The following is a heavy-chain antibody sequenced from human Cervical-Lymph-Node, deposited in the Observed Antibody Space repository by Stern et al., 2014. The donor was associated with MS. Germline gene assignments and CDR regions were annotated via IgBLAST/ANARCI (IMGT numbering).Heavy chain of an antibody. CDR3: ARQRYFDY. J-gene: IGHJ4*02. CDR1: GYTFTSYW. CDR2: IFPGGSDI. V-gene: IGHV5-51*01. Sequence: VQLVQSGPEVKRPGASLKISCQASGYTFTSYWIGWVRQMPGKGLEWIAIIFPGGSDIRYSPSFQGPVTISADTSSSTAYWQWNNLKASDTAIYYCARQRYFDYWGQGTLVTVSS.